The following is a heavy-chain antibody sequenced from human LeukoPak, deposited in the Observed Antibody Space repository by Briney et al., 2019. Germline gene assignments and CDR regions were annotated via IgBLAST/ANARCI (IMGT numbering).Heavy chain of an antibody. D-gene: IGHD3-3*01. CDR1: GGSISSGDYY. CDR3: ARRSHYDFWSGYQYYYYYYMDV. J-gene: IGHJ6*03. V-gene: IGHV4-30-4*01. CDR2: INHSGST. Sequence: PSQTLSLTCTVSGGSISSGDYYWSWIRQPPGKGLEWIGEINHSGSTNYNPSLKSRVTISVDTSKNQFSLKLSSVTAADTAVYYCARRSHYDFWSGYQYYYYYYMDVWGKGTTVTVSS.